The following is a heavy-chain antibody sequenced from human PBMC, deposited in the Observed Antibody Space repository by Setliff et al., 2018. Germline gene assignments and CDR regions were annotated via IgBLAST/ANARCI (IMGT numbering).Heavy chain of an antibody. CDR3: AREPTRTGGFYYLDV. J-gene: IGHJ6*03. V-gene: IGHV4-59*12. D-gene: IGHD2-2*01. CDR2: VYYSGTT. Sequence: PSETLSLTCTVSGGSISTYYWSWIRQTPVKGLEWIGYVYYSGTTNYNPLFKSRVAISRDTSTNQLSLELRSVTAADTAVYYCAREPTRTGGFYYLDVWGEGTTVTVSS. CDR1: GGSISTYY.